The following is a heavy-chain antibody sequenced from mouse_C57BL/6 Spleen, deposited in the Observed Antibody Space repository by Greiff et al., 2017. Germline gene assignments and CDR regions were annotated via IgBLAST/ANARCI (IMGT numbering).Heavy chain of an antibody. J-gene: IGHJ4*01. CDR1: GYTFTSYG. Sequence: VQLQQSGAELARPGASVKLSCKASGYTFTSYGISWVKQRTGQGLEWIGEIYPRSGNTYYNEKFKGKATLTADKSSSTAYMELRSLTSEDSAVYFCARHDYDGYAMDYWGQGTSVTVSS. CDR3: ARHDYDGYAMDY. V-gene: IGHV1-81*01. CDR2: IYPRSGNT. D-gene: IGHD2-4*01.